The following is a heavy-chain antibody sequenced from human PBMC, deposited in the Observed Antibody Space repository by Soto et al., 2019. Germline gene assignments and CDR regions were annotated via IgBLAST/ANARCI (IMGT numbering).Heavy chain of an antibody. CDR1: GYTFTSYG. Sequence: ASVKVSCKASGYTFTSYGISWVRQAPGQGLEWMGWISAYNGNTNYAQKLQGRVTMTTDTSTSTAYMELRSLRSDDTAVYYCAREGSGYWYYYYYGMDVWGQGTKVTVSS. CDR2: ISAYNGNT. CDR3: AREGSGYWYYYYYGMDV. J-gene: IGHJ6*02. V-gene: IGHV1-18*01. D-gene: IGHD3-10*01.